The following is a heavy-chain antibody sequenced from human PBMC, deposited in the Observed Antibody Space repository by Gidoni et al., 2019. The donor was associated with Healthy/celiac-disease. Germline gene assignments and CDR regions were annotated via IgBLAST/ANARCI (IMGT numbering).Heavy chain of an antibody. V-gene: IGHV4-34*01. D-gene: IGHD3-10*01. CDR2: INHSGST. CDR3: ARQRGLLWFGETGGGWFDP. Sequence: QVQLQQCGAGLLKPSETLSLTCAVYGGSFSGYYWSWIRQPPGKGLEWIGEINHSGSTNYNPFLKSLVTISVDTSKNQFSLKLSSVTAADTAVYYCARQRGLLWFGETGGGWFDPWGQGTLVTVSS. J-gene: IGHJ5*02. CDR1: GGSFSGYY.